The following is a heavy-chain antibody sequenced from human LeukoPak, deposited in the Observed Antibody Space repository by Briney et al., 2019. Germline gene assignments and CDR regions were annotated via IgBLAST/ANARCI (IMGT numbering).Heavy chain of an antibody. V-gene: IGHV1-8*02. CDR3: AREQAYIAAVAGTGFDY. D-gene: IGHD6-19*01. Sequence: ASVKVSCKASGYTFTSYDINWVRQATGQGLEWMGWMNPNSGNTGYAQKFQGRVTMTRDTSTSTVYMELSSLRSEDTAVYYCAREQAYIAAVAGTGFDYWGQGTLVTVSS. CDR1: GYTFTSYD. CDR2: MNPNSGNT. J-gene: IGHJ4*02.